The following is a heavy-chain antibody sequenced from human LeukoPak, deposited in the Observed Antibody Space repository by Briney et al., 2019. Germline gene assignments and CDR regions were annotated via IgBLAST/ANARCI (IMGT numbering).Heavy chain of an antibody. CDR3: ARDAFSGYEAFDI. Sequence: SETLSLTCAVYGGSFSSYYWSWIRQPPGKGLEWIGYIYYSGSTNYNPSLKSRVTISVDTSKNQFSLKLSSVTAADTAVYYCARDAFSGYEAFDIWGQGTMVTVSS. V-gene: IGHV4-59*01. CDR2: IYYSGST. D-gene: IGHD3-22*01. CDR1: GGSFSSYY. J-gene: IGHJ3*02.